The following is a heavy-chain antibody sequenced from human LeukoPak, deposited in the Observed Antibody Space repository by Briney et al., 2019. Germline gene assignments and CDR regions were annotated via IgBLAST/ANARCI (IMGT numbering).Heavy chain of an antibody. CDR1: GFTFGNYA. D-gene: IGHD6-13*01. CDR3: TAATPDY. Sequence: QPGRSLRLSCTASGFTFGNYAMNWVRQAPGKGLEWVANIKQDGSQKFYVDSVKGRFTISRDNAKNSLFLEMNRMRAEDTAVYYCTAATPDYWGQGTLVTVSS. CDR2: IKQDGSQK. V-gene: IGHV3-7*02. J-gene: IGHJ4*02.